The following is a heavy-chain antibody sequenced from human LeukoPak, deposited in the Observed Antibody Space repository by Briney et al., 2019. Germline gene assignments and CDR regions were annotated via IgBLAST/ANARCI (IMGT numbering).Heavy chain of an antibody. D-gene: IGHD3-3*01. CDR3: ARGFLDFDS. V-gene: IGHV3-33*01. J-gene: IGHJ4*02. Sequence: GGSLRLSCVASGFTFSSFGMHWVRQAPGKGLEWVALIWYDGSNTYYADSVKGRFTISRDDSKNTVYLQMNSLRAEDTALYYCARGFLDFDSWGQGTLVIVSP. CDR1: GFTFSSFG. CDR2: IWYDGSNT.